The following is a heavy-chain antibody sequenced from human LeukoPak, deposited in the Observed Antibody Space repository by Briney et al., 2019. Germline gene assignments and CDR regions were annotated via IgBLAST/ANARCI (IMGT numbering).Heavy chain of an antibody. CDR1: GASFNTYY. J-gene: IGHJ5*01. Sequence: SETLSLTCAVYGASFNTYYWTWIRQSPDKGLEWIGEVKHDGDTNVNPSLRGLVVMSVDASKNQFSLKMTSVTAADTAIYFCARGPVALPNDRLSLFFDFWGQGTLVTVSS. CDR3: ARGPVALPNDRLSLFFDF. CDR2: VKHDGDT. D-gene: IGHD2-8*01. V-gene: IGHV4-34*01.